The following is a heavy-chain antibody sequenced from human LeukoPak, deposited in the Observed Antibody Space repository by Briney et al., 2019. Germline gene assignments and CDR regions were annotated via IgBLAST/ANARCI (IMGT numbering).Heavy chain of an antibody. V-gene: IGHV4-4*07. CDR1: GGSISSYY. CDR3: ARGTGLRSAANNFYMDV. Sequence: PSETLSLTCTVSGGSISSYYWSWIRQPAGKGLEWIGRIYTSGSTNYNASLKSRVSISVDTSKNQFSLKLSSVTAADTAVYYCARGTGLRSAANNFYMDVWGKGTTVTVSS. CDR2: IYTSGST. D-gene: IGHD5-12*01. J-gene: IGHJ6*03.